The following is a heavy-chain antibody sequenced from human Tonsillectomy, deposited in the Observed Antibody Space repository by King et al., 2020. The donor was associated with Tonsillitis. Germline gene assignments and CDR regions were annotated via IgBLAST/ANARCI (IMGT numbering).Heavy chain of an antibody. CDR1: GFTFSSYE. J-gene: IGHJ2*01. V-gene: IGHV3-48*03. CDR3: AKTHTCPPYPAPELRGGPSVFLSPPNPKDTLMISRTPEVTCVVVDVSHEDPEVKFNWY. D-gene: IGHD6-13*01. CDR2: ISSSGSAI. Sequence: VQLVESGGSLVQTGGSLRLSCAASGFTFSSYEMNWVRQAPGKGLEWVSYISSSGSAIYYADSVKGRFTISRDNAKNSLDLQMNSLRAEDTAGYYCAKTHTCPPYPAPELRGGPSVFLSPPNPKDTLMISRTPEVTCVVVDVSHEDPEVKFNWY.